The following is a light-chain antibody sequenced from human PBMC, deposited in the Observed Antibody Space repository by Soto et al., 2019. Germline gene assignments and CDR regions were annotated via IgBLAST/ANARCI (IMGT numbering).Light chain of an antibody. CDR1: QSISSY. J-gene: IGKJ5*01. Sequence: DIQMTQSPSSLSASVGDRVTITCRASQSISSYLNWYQQKPGKAPKLLIYAASSLQSAVPSRFSGSGSGTDFTLTISSLQPEDFATYYCQQSYSTPITFGQGTQLEIK. V-gene: IGKV1-39*01. CDR3: QQSYSTPIT. CDR2: AAS.